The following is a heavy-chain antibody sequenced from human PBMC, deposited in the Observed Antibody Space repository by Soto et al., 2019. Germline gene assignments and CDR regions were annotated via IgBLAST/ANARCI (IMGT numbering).Heavy chain of an antibody. CDR3: AGDPGWHLRH. J-gene: IGHJ4*02. Sequence: GGSLRLSCAASGFSFSTYWMSWVRQAPGKGLEWVAIIKQDGSEQFYVDSVKGRFTISRDNAKNSAYLQLNSLRDDDTAMYYCAGDPGWHLRHWGQGTLVTVSS. D-gene: IGHD6-19*01. CDR2: IKQDGSEQ. V-gene: IGHV3-7*05. CDR1: GFSFSTYW.